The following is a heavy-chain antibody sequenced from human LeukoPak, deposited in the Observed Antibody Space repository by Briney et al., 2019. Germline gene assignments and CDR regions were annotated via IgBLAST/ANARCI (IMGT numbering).Heavy chain of an antibody. CDR3: ARGDYGDFTAGKDY. J-gene: IGHJ4*02. CDR1: GFTFSSYW. Sequence: QPGGSLRLSCAASGFTFSSYWMHWVRQAPGKGLVWVSRINSDGSSTSYADSVKGRFTISRDSAKNTLYLQMNSLRAEDTAVYYCARGDYGDFTAGKDYWGQGTLVTVSS. D-gene: IGHD4-17*01. CDR2: INSDGSST. V-gene: IGHV3-74*01.